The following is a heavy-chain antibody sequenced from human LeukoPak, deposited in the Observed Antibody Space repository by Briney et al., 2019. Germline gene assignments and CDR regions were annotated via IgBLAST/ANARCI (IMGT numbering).Heavy chain of an antibody. V-gene: IGHV3-30*04. Sequence: GGSLRLSCAASGFTFSSYAMHWVRQAPGKGLELVAAISKDGSNKYYANSVKGRFTISRDNAKNSLYLQMNSPRAEDTAVYYCARGYSGSYFSYYYMDVWGKGTTVTVSS. D-gene: IGHD1-26*01. CDR1: GFTFSSYA. CDR2: ISKDGSNK. CDR3: ARGYSGSYFSYYYMDV. J-gene: IGHJ6*03.